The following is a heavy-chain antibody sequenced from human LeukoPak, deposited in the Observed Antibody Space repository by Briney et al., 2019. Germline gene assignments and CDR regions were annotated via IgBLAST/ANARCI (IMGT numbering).Heavy chain of an antibody. CDR1: GGSISSYH. CDR3: ARHSLGSAAAYFQH. Sequence: SETLSLTCTVSGGSISSYHWSWIRQPPGKGLEWIGYIYYSGSTNYNPSLKSRVTISVDTSKNQFSLKLSSVTAADTAVYYCARHSLGSAAAYFQHWGQGTLVTVSS. V-gene: IGHV4-59*08. D-gene: IGHD2-15*01. J-gene: IGHJ1*01. CDR2: IYYSGST.